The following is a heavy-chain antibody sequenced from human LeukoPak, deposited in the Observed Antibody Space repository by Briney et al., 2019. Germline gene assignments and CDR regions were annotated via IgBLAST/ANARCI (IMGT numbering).Heavy chain of an antibody. Sequence: GGSLRLSCATSGFTFSNYAMTWVRQAPGKGLEWVANIKQDGSEKYYVDSVKGRFTISRDNAKNSLYLQMNSLRAEDTAVYYCARDRDAYDILTGYPYYYYYYGMDVWGQGTTVTVSS. V-gene: IGHV3-7*03. CDR2: IKQDGSEK. CDR3: ARDRDAYDILTGYPYYYYYYGMDV. CDR1: GFTFSNYA. D-gene: IGHD3-9*01. J-gene: IGHJ6*02.